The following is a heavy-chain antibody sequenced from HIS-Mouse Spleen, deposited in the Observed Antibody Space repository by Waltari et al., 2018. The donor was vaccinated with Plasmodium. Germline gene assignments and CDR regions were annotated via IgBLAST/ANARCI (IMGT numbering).Heavy chain of an antibody. Sequence: EVQLVESGGGLVQPGGSLRLSCAASGFTLRSYWMSWVRQAPGKVLEWVANIKQDVSGKYYVDSVKGRCTISRDNAKNSLYLQMNSLRAEDTAVYYCASGWYWYFDLWGRGTLVTVSS. CDR1: GFTLRSYW. J-gene: IGHJ2*01. CDR2: IKQDVSGK. D-gene: IGHD6-19*01. CDR3: ASGWYWYFDL. V-gene: IGHV3-7*01.